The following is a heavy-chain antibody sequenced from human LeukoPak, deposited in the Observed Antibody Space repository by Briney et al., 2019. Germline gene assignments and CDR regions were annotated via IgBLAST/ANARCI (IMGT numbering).Heavy chain of an antibody. V-gene: IGHV4-39*07. Sequence: SGGSLRLSCAASGFSFSSHVLSWVRQPPGKALEWIGSIYYTGITYYNPSLKSRVTISTDSSKNQFSLKLKSVTAADTAVYFCARVGMGTTGGRLFDFWGQGTLVTVSS. J-gene: IGHJ4*02. CDR3: ARVGMGTTGGRLFDF. CDR2: IYYTGIT. D-gene: IGHD1-1*01. CDR1: GFSFSSHV.